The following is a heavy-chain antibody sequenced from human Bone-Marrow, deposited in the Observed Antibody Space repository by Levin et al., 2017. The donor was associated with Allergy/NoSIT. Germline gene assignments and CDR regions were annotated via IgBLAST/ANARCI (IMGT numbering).Heavy chain of an antibody. Sequence: PSETLSLTCAVSGGSISSGGYSWSWIRQPPGKGLEWIGYIYHSGSTYYNPSLKSRVTISVDRSKNQFSLKLSSVTAADTAMYYCARLIMITFGGVIVPNWFDPWGQGTLVTVSS. D-gene: IGHD3-16*02. J-gene: IGHJ5*02. CDR2: IYHSGST. CDR3: ARLIMITFGGVIVPNWFDP. CDR1: GGSISSGGYS. V-gene: IGHV4-30-2*01.